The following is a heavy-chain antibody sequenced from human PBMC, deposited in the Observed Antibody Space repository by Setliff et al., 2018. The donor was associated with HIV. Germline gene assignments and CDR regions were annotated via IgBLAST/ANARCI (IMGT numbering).Heavy chain of an antibody. CDR1: GDSIRSNNYY. D-gene: IGHD3-3*01. CDR2: IHYSRST. J-gene: IGHJ4*02. CDR3: AGFSYNFWVYRFDH. Sequence: PSETLSLTCNVSGDSIRSNNYYWGWIRQPPGKGLEWIGNIHYSRSTSYNPSFKNRVTFSVDTSKNQLSLKLTSVTAADTAVYYCAGFSYNFWVYRFDHWGQGMLVTVSS. V-gene: IGHV4-39*01.